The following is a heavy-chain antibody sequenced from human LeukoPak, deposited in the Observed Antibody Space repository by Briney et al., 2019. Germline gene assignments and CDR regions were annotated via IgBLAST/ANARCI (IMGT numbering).Heavy chain of an antibody. J-gene: IGHJ4*02. CDR1: GFTFSNYA. V-gene: IGHV3-23*01. CDR2: IYGSGDGT. D-gene: IGHD1-26*01. CDR3: AKGHAPRGSYGDY. Sequence: GGSLRLSCAASGFTFSNYAMTWVRQAPGKGLEWVSTIYGSGDGTYYADSVKGRFTISRDNSKNTLYVQMNSLRAEDTAVYYCAKGHAPRGSYGDYWGQGTLVTVSS.